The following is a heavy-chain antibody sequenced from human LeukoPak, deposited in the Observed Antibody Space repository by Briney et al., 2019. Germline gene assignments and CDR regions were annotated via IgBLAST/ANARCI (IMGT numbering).Heavy chain of an antibody. CDR1: GFTFSSYS. Sequence: GGSLRLSCAASGFTFSSYSMNWVRQAPGKGLEWVSSISSSSSYIYYADSVKGRFTISRDNAKNSLHLQMNSLRAEDTAVYYCARDRYYYDSSGYSLDYWGQGTLVTVSS. CDR2: ISSSSSYI. D-gene: IGHD3-22*01. CDR3: ARDRYYYDSSGYSLDY. J-gene: IGHJ4*02. V-gene: IGHV3-21*01.